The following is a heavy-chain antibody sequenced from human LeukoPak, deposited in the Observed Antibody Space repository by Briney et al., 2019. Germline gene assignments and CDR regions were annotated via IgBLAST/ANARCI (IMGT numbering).Heavy chain of an antibody. D-gene: IGHD2-21*01. CDR3: ARAVRAYSVGDFDY. CDR1: GFTFSSYG. V-gene: IGHV3-33*01. CDR2: IWYDGSNK. Sequence: GRSLRLSCAASGFTFSSYGMHWVRQAPGKGLEWVAVIWYDGSNKYYADSVKGRFTISRDNSKNTLYLQMNSLRAEDTAVYYCARAVRAYSVGDFDYWGQGTLVTVSS. J-gene: IGHJ4*02.